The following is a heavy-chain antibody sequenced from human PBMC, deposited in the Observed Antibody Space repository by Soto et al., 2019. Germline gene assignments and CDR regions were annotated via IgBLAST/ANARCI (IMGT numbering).Heavy chain of an antibody. Sequence: GGSLRLSCAASGFTFSNFAMSWVRQAPGKGLEWVSSIGTSTDSNTYYTHSVKGRFTISRDNSRNTLYLLMNSLRAEDTAIYYCAKDRDIYGPLFYFDSWGPGTVVTVSS. D-gene: IGHD5-18*01. CDR3: AKDRDIYGPLFYFDS. CDR2: IGTSTDSNT. J-gene: IGHJ4*01. V-gene: IGHV3-23*01. CDR1: GFTFSNFA.